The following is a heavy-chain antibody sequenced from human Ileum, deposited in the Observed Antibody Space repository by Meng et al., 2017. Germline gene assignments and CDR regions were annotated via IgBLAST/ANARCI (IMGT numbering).Heavy chain of an antibody. CDR2: INNDGSSR. V-gene: IGHV3-74*01. D-gene: IGHD2-15*01. J-gene: IGHJ5*02. CDR1: GLTFINHW. Sequence: EGQWAESGGGLIQPGGYLGTSCVGSGLTFINHWMNWVRQVPGKGLVWVSQINNDGSSRSYADSVKGRFTISRDNAKSTLYLQMNSLTVEDTALYYCTRDVPHSRFDPWGQGTLVTVSS. CDR3: TRDVPHSRFDP.